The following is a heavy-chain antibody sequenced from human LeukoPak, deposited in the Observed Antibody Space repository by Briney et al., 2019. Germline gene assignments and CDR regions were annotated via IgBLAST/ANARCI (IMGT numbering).Heavy chain of an antibody. J-gene: IGHJ3*02. V-gene: IGHV4-34*01. CDR2: INHSGST. D-gene: IGHD3-22*01. Sequence: SETLSLTCAVCGGSFSGYYWSLIRQPPGKGLEWIGEINHSGSTNYNPSLKSRVTISVDTSKNQFSLKLSSVTAADTAVYYCARSPRITMIVVVLMEAFDIWGQGTMVTVSS. CDR1: GGSFSGYY. CDR3: ARSPRITMIVVVLMEAFDI.